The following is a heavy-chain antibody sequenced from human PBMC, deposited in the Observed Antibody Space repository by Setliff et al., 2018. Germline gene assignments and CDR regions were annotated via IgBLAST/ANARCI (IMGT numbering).Heavy chain of an antibody. CDR1: GYTLSRHY. CDR3: ARAGVAAAGKKGVFEH. V-gene: IGHV1-46*01. J-gene: IGHJ4*02. D-gene: IGHD6-13*01. Sequence: ASVKVSCKATGYTLSRHYMHWVRQAPGQGLEWMGIINPGGGSASIVEKFQGRVTMTSDTSTSTIYLELTSLRSDDTAVYYCARAGVAAAGKKGVFEHWGQGTLVTVSS. CDR2: INPGGGSA.